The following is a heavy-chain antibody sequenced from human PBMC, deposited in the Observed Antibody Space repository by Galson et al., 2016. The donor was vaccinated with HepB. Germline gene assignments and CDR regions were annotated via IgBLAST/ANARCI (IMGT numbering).Heavy chain of an antibody. J-gene: IGHJ4*02. Sequence: SLRLSCAASGFTFSYYGMHWVRQAPGKGLEWVAVIWHDGSTKYYADSVKGQFTISRDNSKNTLYLQMSSLRAEDTAVYYCARDFDTGGGYLDHWGQGTLVTVSS. D-gene: IGHD3-9*01. CDR3: ARDFDTGGGYLDH. CDR1: GFTFSYYG. V-gene: IGHV3-33*01. CDR2: IWHDGSTK.